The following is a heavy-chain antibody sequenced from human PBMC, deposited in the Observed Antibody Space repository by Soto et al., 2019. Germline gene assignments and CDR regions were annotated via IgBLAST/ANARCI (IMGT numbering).Heavy chain of an antibody. CDR3: ARGGADIVVVPAAIPPPRGMDA. Sequence: SVKVSCKASGGTFSSYAISWVRQAPGQGLEWMGGIIPIFGTANYAQKFQGRVTITADESTSTAYMELSSLRSEDTAVYYCARGGADIVVVPAAIPPPRGMDAWGQGTTVTVSS. CDR1: GGTFSSYA. D-gene: IGHD2-2*01. V-gene: IGHV1-69*13. J-gene: IGHJ6*02. CDR2: IIPIFGTA.